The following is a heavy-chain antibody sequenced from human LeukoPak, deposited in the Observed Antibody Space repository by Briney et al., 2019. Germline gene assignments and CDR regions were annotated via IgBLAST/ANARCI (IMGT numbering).Heavy chain of an antibody. V-gene: IGHV1-46*01. CDR3: ARDHYDYSNPGYFDY. D-gene: IGHD4-11*01. CDR1: GYTFTGYY. J-gene: IGHJ4*02. CDR2: INPSGGST. Sequence: ASVKVSCKASGYTFTGYYMHWVRQAPGQGLEWMGIINPSGGSTSYAQKFQGRVTMTRDTSTSTVYMELSSLRSEDTAVYYCARDHYDYSNPGYFDYWGQGTLVTVSS.